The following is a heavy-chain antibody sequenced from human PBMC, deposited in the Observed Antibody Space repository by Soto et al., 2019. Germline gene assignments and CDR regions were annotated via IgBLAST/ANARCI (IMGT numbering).Heavy chain of an antibody. CDR2: IYHSGST. D-gene: IGHD3-16*01. CDR1: GGSISGYY. CDR3: ATYTSGGGGRGY. V-gene: IGHV4-59*04. J-gene: IGHJ4*02. Sequence: SETLSLTCTVSGGSISGYYWSWIRQPPGKGLEWIGYIYHSGSTYYNPSLKSRVTISVDTSKNQFSLKLSSVTAADTAVYFCATYTSGGGGRGYWGQGTLVTVSS.